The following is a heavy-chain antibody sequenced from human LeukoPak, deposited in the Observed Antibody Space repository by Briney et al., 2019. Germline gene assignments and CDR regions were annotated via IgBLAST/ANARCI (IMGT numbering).Heavy chain of an antibody. Sequence: GGSLRLSCAASGFTFSSYEMNWVRQAPGKGLEWVSAISGSGGNTYYADSVKGRFTISRDNSKNTLYLQMNSLRAEDTAVYYCAKAATVTVYYYYYMDVWGKGTTVTISS. J-gene: IGHJ6*03. D-gene: IGHD4-17*01. CDR2: ISGSGGNT. CDR1: GFTFSSYE. CDR3: AKAATVTVYYYYYMDV. V-gene: IGHV3-23*01.